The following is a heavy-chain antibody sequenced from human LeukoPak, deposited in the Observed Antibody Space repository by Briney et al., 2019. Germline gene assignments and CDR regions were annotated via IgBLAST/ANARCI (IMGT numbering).Heavy chain of an antibody. J-gene: IGHJ3*02. CDR3: ARDLGGDAFDI. V-gene: IGHV4-59*01. Sequence: SETLSLTCTVSGGSISSYYWSWIRQPPGKGLEWIGYIYYSGSTNYNPSLKSRVTISVDTSKNQFSLKLSSVTAADTAVNYCARDLGGDAFDIWGQGTMVTVSS. CDR2: IYYSGST. D-gene: IGHD4-23*01. CDR1: GGSISSYY.